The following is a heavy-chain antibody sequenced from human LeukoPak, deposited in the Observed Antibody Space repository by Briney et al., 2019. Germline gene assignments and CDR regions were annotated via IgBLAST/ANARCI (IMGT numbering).Heavy chain of an antibody. CDR1: GGTFSSYA. J-gene: IGHJ4*02. CDR2: IIPILGTA. Sequence: SVKVSCKASGGTFSSYAISWVRQAPGQGLEWMGGIIPILGTANYAQKFQGRVTITADKSTSTAYMEPSSLRSEDTAVYYCARGFPGNPLASGSYYNSYYYWGQGTLVTVSS. D-gene: IGHD3-10*01. CDR3: ARGFPGNPLASGSYYNSYYY. V-gene: IGHV1-69*06.